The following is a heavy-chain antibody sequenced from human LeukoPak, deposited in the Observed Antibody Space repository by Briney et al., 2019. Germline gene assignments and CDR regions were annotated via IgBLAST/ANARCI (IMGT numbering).Heavy chain of an antibody. Sequence: GGSLRLSCAASGFTFSSYWMSWVRQAPGKGLEWVANIKQDGSEKYYVDSVKGRFTIPRDNAKNSLYLQMNSLRAEDTAVYYCARDESIAARPFDYWGQGTLVTVSS. V-gene: IGHV3-7*01. CDR3: ARDESIAARPFDY. CDR1: GFTFSSYW. CDR2: IKQDGSEK. J-gene: IGHJ4*02. D-gene: IGHD6-6*01.